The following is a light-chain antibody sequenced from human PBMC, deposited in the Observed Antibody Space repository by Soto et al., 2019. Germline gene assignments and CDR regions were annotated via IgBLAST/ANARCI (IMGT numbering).Light chain of an antibody. CDR1: QSISSW. Sequence: DIQMTQSPCTLSASVGDRVTITCRASQSISSWLAWYQQKPGKAPKLLIYDASSLESGVPSRFSGSGSGTDFTLTISSLEPEDFGVYYCQQRWHWPSNTFGQGTRLEIK. V-gene: IGKV1-5*01. J-gene: IGKJ5*01. CDR3: QQRWHWPSNT. CDR2: DAS.